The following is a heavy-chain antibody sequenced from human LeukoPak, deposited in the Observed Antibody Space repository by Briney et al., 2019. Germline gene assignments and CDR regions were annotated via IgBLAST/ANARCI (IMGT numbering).Heavy chain of an antibody. J-gene: IGHJ4*02. D-gene: IGHD6-19*01. CDR3: ARDLPMAGNGWPNDY. V-gene: IGHV3-7*01. Sequence: GGSLRLSCAASGFTFSSYRMSWVCQAPGKGLEWMANINRDGSEKYYVDSVKGRFTISRDNAKHSLYLQMNSLRAEDTAVYYCARDLPMAGNGWPNDYWGQGTLVTVSS. CDR1: GFTFSSYR. CDR2: INRDGSEK.